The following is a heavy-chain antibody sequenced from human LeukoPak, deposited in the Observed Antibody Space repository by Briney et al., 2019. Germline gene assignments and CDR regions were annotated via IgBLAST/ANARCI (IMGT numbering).Heavy chain of an antibody. Sequence: TGGSLRLSCAASGFTFSSYSMNWVRQAPGKGLEWVSAISGSGGSTYYADSVKGRFTISRDNAKNSLYLQMNSLRAEDTAVYYCARDLDSSTWYRGLDYWGQGTLVTVSS. V-gene: IGHV3-21*01. D-gene: IGHD6-13*01. CDR1: GFTFSSYS. CDR2: ISGSGGST. J-gene: IGHJ4*02. CDR3: ARDLDSSTWYRGLDY.